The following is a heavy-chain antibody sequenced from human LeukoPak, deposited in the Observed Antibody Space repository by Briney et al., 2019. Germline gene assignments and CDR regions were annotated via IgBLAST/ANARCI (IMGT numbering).Heavy chain of an antibody. V-gene: IGHV4-34*01. CDR2: INHSGST. Sequence: SETLSLTCAVYGGSFSGYYWSWIRQPPGKGLEWIGEINHSGSTNYNPSLKSRVTISVDTSKNQFSLKLSSVTAADTAVYYCARIDYYASGSYFTIDYWGQGTLVTVSS. CDR3: ARIDYYASGSYFTIDY. J-gene: IGHJ4*02. CDR1: GGSFSGYY. D-gene: IGHD3-10*01.